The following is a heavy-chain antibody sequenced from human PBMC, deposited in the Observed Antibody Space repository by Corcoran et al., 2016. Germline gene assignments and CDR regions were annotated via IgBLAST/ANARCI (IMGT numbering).Heavy chain of an antibody. J-gene: IGHJ6*02. CDR2: ISAYNGNT. CDR3: ARDPYYDFWSGVSGPYGMDV. D-gene: IGHD3-3*01. CDR1: GYTFTSYG. V-gene: IGHV1-18*01. Sequence: QVQLVQSGAEVKKPGASVKVSCKASGYTFTSYGISWVRQAPGQGLEWMGWISAYNGNTNYAQKLQGRVTMTTDTSTSTAYMELRSLRSDDTAVYCCARDPYYDFWSGVSGPYGMDVWGQGTTVTVSS.